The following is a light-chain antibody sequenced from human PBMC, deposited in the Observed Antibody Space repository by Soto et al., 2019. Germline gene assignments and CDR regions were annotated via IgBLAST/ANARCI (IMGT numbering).Light chain of an antibody. Sequence: DIVLTQSPATLSLSPGERATLSCRASQSVSSSYLAWYQQKPGQAPRLLIYGASSRATGIPDRFSGSGSGTDFTLTISRLEPEDFAVYYCQQYGSSPFTFGPGTKVDI. CDR1: QSVSSSY. V-gene: IGKV3-20*01. CDR2: GAS. CDR3: QQYGSSPFT. J-gene: IGKJ3*01.